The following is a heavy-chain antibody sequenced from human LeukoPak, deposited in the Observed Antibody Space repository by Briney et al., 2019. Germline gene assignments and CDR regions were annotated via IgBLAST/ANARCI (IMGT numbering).Heavy chain of an antibody. Sequence: SVKVSCKASGGTFSSYAISWVRQAPGQGLEWMGGIIPIFGTANYAQKFQGRVTITADESTSTAYMELSSLRSEDTAVYYCARGGRGAYDSSGYYYDRPGDYWGQGTLVTVSS. D-gene: IGHD3-22*01. CDR2: IIPIFGTA. CDR1: GGTFSSYA. J-gene: IGHJ4*02. CDR3: ARGGRGAYDSSGYYYDRPGDY. V-gene: IGHV1-69*13.